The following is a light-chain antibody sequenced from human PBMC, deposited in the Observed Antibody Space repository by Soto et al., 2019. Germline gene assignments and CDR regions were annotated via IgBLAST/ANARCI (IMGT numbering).Light chain of an antibody. Sequence: QAVLTQPPSVSGAPGQRVTISCTGSSSNIGANYDVLWYQQRPGTAPKLLIFGNSNRPSGVPDRFSGSKSGTSASLAITGLQAEDEGDYYCQSYDSTLSARYVFGTGTQLTVL. V-gene: IGLV1-40*01. CDR3: QSYDSTLSARYV. CDR2: GNS. CDR1: SSNIGANYD. J-gene: IGLJ1*01.